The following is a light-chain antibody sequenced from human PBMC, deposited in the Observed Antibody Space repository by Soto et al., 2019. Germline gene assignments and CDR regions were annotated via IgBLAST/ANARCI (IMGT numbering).Light chain of an antibody. J-gene: IGKJ1*01. CDR3: HQYGRSLST. CDR2: GSS. V-gene: IGKV3-20*01. Sequence: EIVLTQSPGTLSLSPGEGVTLSCRASQSVSSNYLAWYQQKPGQAPRLLIYGSSNRATGIPDRFIGSGFGTDFTLTIDRLEPEDFAVYYCHQYGRSLSTFGQGTRVEIK. CDR1: QSVSSNY.